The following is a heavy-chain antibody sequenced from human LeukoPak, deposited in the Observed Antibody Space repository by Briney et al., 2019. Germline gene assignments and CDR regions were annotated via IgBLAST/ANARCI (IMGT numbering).Heavy chain of an antibody. V-gene: IGHV3-23*01. D-gene: IGHD3-22*01. Sequence: GGSLRLSCAASGFTFSSYAMSWVRQAPGMGLAWVSAISGSGGSSYYADSVKGRFTISRDTSKNTLYLQMNSLRAEDTAVYYCARGRYYDNSVYYYFDYWGQGTLVTVSS. CDR1: GFTFSSYA. CDR3: ARGRYYDNSVYYYFDY. CDR2: ISGSGGSS. J-gene: IGHJ4*02.